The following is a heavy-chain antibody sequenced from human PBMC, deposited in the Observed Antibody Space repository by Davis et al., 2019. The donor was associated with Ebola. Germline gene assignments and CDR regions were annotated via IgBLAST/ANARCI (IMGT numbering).Heavy chain of an antibody. V-gene: IGHV4-30-4*07. D-gene: IGHD5/OR15-5a*01. CDR1: GGSISSGGYS. Sequence: MPSETLSLTCAVSGGSISSGGYSWSWIRQPPGKGLEWIGFISYSGSTHYNPSLKSRVSISADTSKNQFSLKVSSVTAADTAVYYCARGRVEVDFDVWGQGTMVTVSS. J-gene: IGHJ3*01. CDR3: ARGRVEVDFDV. CDR2: ISYSGST.